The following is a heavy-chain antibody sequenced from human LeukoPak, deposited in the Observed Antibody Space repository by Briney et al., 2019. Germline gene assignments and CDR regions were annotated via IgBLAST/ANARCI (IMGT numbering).Heavy chain of an antibody. CDR2: IGAAGDT. Sequence: GGSLRLSCAASGFTFSSYDMHWVRQGTGKGLEWVSTIGAAGDTYYPGSGKGRFTISRENARNSLYLQMNSLRAEDTAVYYCARDLAWDAFDIWGQGTMVTVSS. J-gene: IGHJ3*02. V-gene: IGHV3-13*04. CDR3: ARDLAWDAFDI. CDR1: GFTFSSYD.